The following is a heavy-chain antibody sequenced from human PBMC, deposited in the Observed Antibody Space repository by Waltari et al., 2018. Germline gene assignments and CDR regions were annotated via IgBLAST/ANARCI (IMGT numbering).Heavy chain of an antibody. CDR3: AKRLGRGFDY. D-gene: IGHD2-15*01. CDR2: ISSSGDTT. V-gene: IGHV3-23*01. Sequence: EVQLLESGGGLVQPGGSLRLSCAASGFTFTSYAMSWVRQAPGKGLEWVSGISSSGDTTYYADSGKGRFTISRANSKNTLYLQMNSLRAEDTAVYYCAKRLGRGFDYWGQGTLVTVSS. J-gene: IGHJ4*02. CDR1: GFTFTSYA.